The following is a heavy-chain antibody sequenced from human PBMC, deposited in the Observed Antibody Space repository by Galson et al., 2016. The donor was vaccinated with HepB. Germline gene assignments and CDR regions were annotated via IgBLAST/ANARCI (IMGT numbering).Heavy chain of an antibody. Sequence: SLRLSCAASGFTFSSYAMNWVRQAPGKGLEWVALISDDGGNKYYVDSVKGRFTISRDNANNALYLQISSLRVEDTAVYYCARAASELDYWGQGTLVTVSS. D-gene: IGHD6-19*01. J-gene: IGHJ4*02. CDR1: GFTFSSYA. CDR3: ARAASELDY. CDR2: ISDDGGNK. V-gene: IGHV3-30-3*01.